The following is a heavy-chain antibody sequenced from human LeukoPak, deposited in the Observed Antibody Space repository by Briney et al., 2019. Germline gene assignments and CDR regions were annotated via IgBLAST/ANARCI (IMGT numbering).Heavy chain of an antibody. D-gene: IGHD5-18*01. CDR3: ARKPTDTAMDY. CDR2: INHSGST. Sequence: ASETLSLTCAVYVGSFSGYYWSWIRQPPRKGLEWIGEINHSGSTNYNPSLKSRVTMSVDTFKNPFSLRLSSVTAADTAVYYCARKPTDTAMDYWGQGTLVTVSS. CDR1: VGSFSGYY. V-gene: IGHV4-34*01. J-gene: IGHJ4*02.